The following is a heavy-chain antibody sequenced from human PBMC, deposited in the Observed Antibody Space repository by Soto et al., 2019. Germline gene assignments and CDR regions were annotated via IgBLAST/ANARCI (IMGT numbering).Heavy chain of an antibody. CDR1: GGSVSSSNW. V-gene: IGHV4-4*02. CDR3: ARGSYPSPNYPFDI. J-gene: IGHJ3*02. D-gene: IGHD1-7*01. CDR2: IYHSGST. Sequence: XGTRSLTCAFSGGSVSSSNWWGGFRQRPGKGLEWIGEIYHSGSTNYHPSLKSRVTISVDKSKTQFSLKLSSVTAADTAVYYCARGSYPSPNYPFDIWGQGTMVTVSS.